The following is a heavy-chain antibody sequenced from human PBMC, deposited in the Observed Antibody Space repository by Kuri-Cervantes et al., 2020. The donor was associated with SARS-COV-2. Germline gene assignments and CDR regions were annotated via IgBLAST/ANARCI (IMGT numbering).Heavy chain of an antibody. CDR2: IYHSGST. D-gene: IGHD3-3*01. CDR3: ASMYYDFWSGYPFDY. V-gene: IGHV4-38-2*01. CDR1: GYSISSGYH. J-gene: IGHJ4*02. Sequence: SETLSLTCAVSGYSISSGYHWGWIRQPPGKGLEWIGSIYHSGSTYYNPSLKSRVTISVDTSKNQFSLKLSSVTAADTAVYYCASMYYDFWSGYPFDYWGQGTLVTVSS.